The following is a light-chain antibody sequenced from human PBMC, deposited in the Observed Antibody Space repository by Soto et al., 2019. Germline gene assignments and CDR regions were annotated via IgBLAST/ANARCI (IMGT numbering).Light chain of an antibody. CDR1: QSISSY. CDR2: AAS. CDR3: QQSYSTSWT. V-gene: IGKV1-39*01. J-gene: IGKJ1*01. Sequence: DIQMTQSPYSLSASVGDRVTITCRASQSISSYLNWYQQKPGKAPKLLIYAASSLQSGVPSRFSCSGSGTDFTLTISSLQPEDFATYYCQQSYSTSWTFGQGTKVDIK.